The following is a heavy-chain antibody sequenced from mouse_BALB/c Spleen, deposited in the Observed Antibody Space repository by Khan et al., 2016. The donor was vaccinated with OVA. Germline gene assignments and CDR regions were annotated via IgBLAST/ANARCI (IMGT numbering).Heavy chain of an antibody. CDR1: GYTFTNYD. Sequence: QVQLKQSGTELVKPGASVKLSCKAYGYTFTNYDINWVRQRPEQGLEWIGWIFPEDDSTKYNEKFKDKATLTTDKSSSTAYMQLSRLTSEDSAVYFCARRRGSMDYWGQGTSVTVSS. V-gene: IGHV1-85*01. CDR3: ARRRGSMDY. J-gene: IGHJ4*01. CDR2: IFPEDDST.